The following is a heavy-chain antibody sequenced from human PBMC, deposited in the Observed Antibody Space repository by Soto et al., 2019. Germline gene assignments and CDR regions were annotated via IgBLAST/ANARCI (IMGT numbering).Heavy chain of an antibody. CDR3: ARDTSYDFWSGYYTVPPMDWFDP. CDR2: IIPIFGTA. CDR1: RGTFSSYA. Sequence: SVKVSCKASRGTFSSYAISWVRQAPGQGXEWMGGIIPIFGTANYEQKFQGRVTITADESTSTAYMELSSLRSEDTAVYYCARDTSYDFWSGYYTVPPMDWFDPWGQGTLVTVSS. D-gene: IGHD3-3*01. V-gene: IGHV1-69*13. J-gene: IGHJ5*02.